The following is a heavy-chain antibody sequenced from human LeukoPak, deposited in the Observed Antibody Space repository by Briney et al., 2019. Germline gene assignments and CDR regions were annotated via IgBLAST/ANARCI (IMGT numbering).Heavy chain of an antibody. CDR1: SGSISSNSYY. Sequence: PSETLSLTCTVSSGSISSNSYYWAWIRQPPGKGLEWIGSINYFGSTYYNPSLKSRVTMAVDTSKNQLSLRLSSVTAADTAVFYCARRVPYGSAGYEFDTWGQGTLVTVSS. V-gene: IGHV4-39*01. J-gene: IGHJ5*02. CDR3: ARRVPYGSAGYEFDT. D-gene: IGHD3-10*01. CDR2: INYFGST.